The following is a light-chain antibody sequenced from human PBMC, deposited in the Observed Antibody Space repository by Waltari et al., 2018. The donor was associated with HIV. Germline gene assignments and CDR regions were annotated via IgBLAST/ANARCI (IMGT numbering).Light chain of an antibody. CDR2: GAS. CDR3: QQYDNWLS. CDR1: QSVTSN. J-gene: IGKJ4*01. Sequence: VTTQSPATLSVSPGERATLSCRASQSVTSNLAWYQLKPGQAPRLLMYGASTRATGIPARFSGSGSGTEFTLTISSLQSEDFAVYVCQQYDNWLSFGGGTKVEIK. V-gene: IGKV3-15*01.